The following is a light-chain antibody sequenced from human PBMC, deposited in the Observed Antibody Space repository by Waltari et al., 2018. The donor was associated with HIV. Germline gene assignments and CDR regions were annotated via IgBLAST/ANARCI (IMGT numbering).Light chain of an antibody. Sequence: DLQMTQSPSTLSASVGDRVTITCRASQSVGMWLAWYQQKPGTAPNLLISEASSFGSGVPSSFSGSGSWTEFTITISSLQADDFATYYCQQYNDYWTFGQGTKVEVK. CDR2: EAS. CDR3: QQYNDYWT. V-gene: IGKV1-5*03. CDR1: QSVGMW. J-gene: IGKJ1*01.